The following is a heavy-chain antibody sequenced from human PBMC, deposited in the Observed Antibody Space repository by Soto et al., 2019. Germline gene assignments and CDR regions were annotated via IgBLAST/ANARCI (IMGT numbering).Heavy chain of an antibody. Sequence: QVQLQESGPGLVKPTQTLSLTRTVSGGSISSGGYYWSWIRQHPGKGLEWIGYIYYSGSTYYNPSLKSRVTISVDTSKNQFSLKLSSVTAADTAVYYCARGGQDIVVVVAANPTYVVGRFDPWGQGTLVTVSS. CDR1: GGSISSGGYY. CDR2: IYYSGST. D-gene: IGHD2-15*01. J-gene: IGHJ5*02. V-gene: IGHV4-31*03. CDR3: ARGGQDIVVVVAANPTYVVGRFDP.